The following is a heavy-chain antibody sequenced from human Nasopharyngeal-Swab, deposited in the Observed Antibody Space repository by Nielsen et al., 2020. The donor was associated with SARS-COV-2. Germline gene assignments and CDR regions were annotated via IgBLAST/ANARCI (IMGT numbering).Heavy chain of an antibody. V-gene: IGHV4-38-2*01. CDR1: GYSISSGYY. J-gene: IGHJ4*02. D-gene: IGHD2-21*01. CDR3: ARQVVVETHNFDY. Sequence: ESLKISCAVSGYSISSGYYWGWIRQPPGKGLEWIGSIYHSGSTYYNPSLKSRVTISVDTSKNQFSLKLSSVTAADTAVYYCARQVVVETHNFDYWGQGTLVTVSS. CDR2: IYHSGST.